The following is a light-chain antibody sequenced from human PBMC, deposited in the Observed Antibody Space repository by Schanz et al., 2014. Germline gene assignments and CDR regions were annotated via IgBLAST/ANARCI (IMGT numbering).Light chain of an antibody. J-gene: IGKJ4*01. Sequence: IQLTQSPSSLSASVGDRVTITCRASQGISSYLAWYQQKPGKAPKLLIYAASSLQSGVPSRFSGSGSGTDYALTISSLQPEDFATDYCQQCNRPLTSGGGTKVEI. CDR2: AAS. CDR3: QQCNRPLT. CDR1: QGISSY. V-gene: IGKV1-9*01.